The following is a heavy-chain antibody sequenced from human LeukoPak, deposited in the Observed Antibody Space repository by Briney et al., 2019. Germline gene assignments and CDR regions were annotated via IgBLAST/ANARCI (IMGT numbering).Heavy chain of an antibody. CDR2: IYYSGST. Sequence: SETLSLTCTFSGGFIRSYYWSWIRQPRGKGLEWIGYIYYSGSTNYNPSLKSRVTISVDTSKNQFSLKLSSVTAADTAVYYCARTNPGYGDYGTDYWGQGTLVTVSS. CDR3: ARTNPGYGDYGTDY. J-gene: IGHJ4*02. CDR1: GGFIRSYY. V-gene: IGHV4-59*08. D-gene: IGHD4-17*01.